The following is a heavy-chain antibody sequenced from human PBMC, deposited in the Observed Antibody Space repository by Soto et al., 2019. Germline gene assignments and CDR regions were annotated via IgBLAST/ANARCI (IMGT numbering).Heavy chain of an antibody. Sequence: ASVKVSCKASGYTFTGYYMHWVRQAPGQGLEWMGWINPSNGNTKYSQKFQGRVTITRDTSASTAYMELSSLRSEDTAVYYCARGGPPIDYWGQGTLVTVSS. J-gene: IGHJ4*02. CDR2: INPSNGNT. D-gene: IGHD3-10*01. CDR3: ARGGPPIDY. CDR1: GYTFTGYY. V-gene: IGHV1-3*01.